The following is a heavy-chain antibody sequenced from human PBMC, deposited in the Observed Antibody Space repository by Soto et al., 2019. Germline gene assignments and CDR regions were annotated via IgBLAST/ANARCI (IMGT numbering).Heavy chain of an antibody. CDR1: GFTFSSYA. D-gene: IGHD3-3*01. J-gene: IGHJ4*02. CDR3: AKTPRLLRFLEWPPYYFDY. CDR2: ISGSGGST. V-gene: IGHV3-23*01. Sequence: GGSLSLSCAASGFTFSSYAMSWVRQAPGKGLEWVSAISGSGGSTYYADSVKGRFTISRDNSKNTLYLQMNSLRAEDTAVYYCAKTPRLLRFLEWPPYYFDYWGQGTLVTGSS.